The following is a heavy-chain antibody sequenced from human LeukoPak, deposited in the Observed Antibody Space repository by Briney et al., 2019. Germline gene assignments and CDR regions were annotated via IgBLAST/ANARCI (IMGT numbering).Heavy chain of an antibody. V-gene: IGHV1-69*04. CDR2: IIPILGIA. CDR1: GGTFSSYA. Sequence: GASVKVSCKASGGTFSSYAISWVRQAPGQGLEWMGRIIPILGIANYAQKFQGRVTITADKSTSTAYMELSSLRSEDTAVYYCARAEYDSSGYCPSLRVCYYYGMDVWGQGTTVTVSS. D-gene: IGHD3-22*01. J-gene: IGHJ6*02. CDR3: ARAEYDSSGYCPSLRVCYYYGMDV.